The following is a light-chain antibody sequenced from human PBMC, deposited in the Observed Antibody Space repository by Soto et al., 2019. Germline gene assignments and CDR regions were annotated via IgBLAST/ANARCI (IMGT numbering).Light chain of an antibody. CDR3: QQYITYRT. Sequence: DIQMTQSPSTLSASVGDRVTITCRASQSISSWLAWYQQKPGKAPKLLIYAASNLESGVPSRFSGSGSGTEFTLTISSLQPDDFATYYCQQYITYRTFGQGTKVDNK. V-gene: IGKV1-5*01. J-gene: IGKJ1*01. CDR1: QSISSW. CDR2: AAS.